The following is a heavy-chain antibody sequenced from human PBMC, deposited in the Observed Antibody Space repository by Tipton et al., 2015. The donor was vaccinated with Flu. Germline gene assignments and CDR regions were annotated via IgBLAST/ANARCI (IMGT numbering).Heavy chain of an antibody. CDR3: VRTQQIEDWFDR. CDR2: IYPGDSDS. CDR1: GYSFNTHW. D-gene: IGHD5-18*01. J-gene: IGHJ5*02. Sequence: QLVQSGAEIKKPGESLRISCKGSGYSFNTHWISWLRQMPGKGLEWMGTIYPGDSDSRYSPSFEGQVTFSVDRAISTAFLQWSSLKASDTATYFCVRTQQIEDWFDRWGQGTLVTVS. V-gene: IGHV5-51*03.